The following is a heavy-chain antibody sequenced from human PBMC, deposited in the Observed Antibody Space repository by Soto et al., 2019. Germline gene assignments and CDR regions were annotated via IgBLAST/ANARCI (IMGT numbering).Heavy chain of an antibody. CDR3: QKASPDSASGRPG. CDR2: IVVGNGNT. Sequence: ASVKVSCKASGFDFGSFGMQWVRQAHGQGLEWIGWIVVGNGNTNYAPQFRGRVTITRDMSTRTTYIDLYNLRSEETAVYFCQKASPDSASGRPGWG. V-gene: IGHV1-58*02. D-gene: IGHD2-2*01. J-gene: IGHJ1*01. CDR1: GFDFGSFG.